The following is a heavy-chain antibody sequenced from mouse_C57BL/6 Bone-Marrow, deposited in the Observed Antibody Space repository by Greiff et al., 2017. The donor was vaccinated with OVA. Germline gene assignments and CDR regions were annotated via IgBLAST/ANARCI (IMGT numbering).Heavy chain of an antibody. CDR2: LNPGSGGT. J-gene: IGHJ2*01. Sequence: QVQLKQSGAELVRPGTSVKVSCKASGYAFTTYLIEWVKQRPGQGLEWIGVLNPGSGGTNYNEKFKGKATLTADKSSSTAYMQLSSLTSEDSAVYFCARWGSYYFDYWGQGTTLTVSA. CDR3: ARWGSYYFDY. CDR1: GYAFTTYL. V-gene: IGHV1-54*01.